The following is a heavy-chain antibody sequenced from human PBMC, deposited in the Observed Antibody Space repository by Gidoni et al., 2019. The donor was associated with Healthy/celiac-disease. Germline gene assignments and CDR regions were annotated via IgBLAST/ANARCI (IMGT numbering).Heavy chain of an antibody. CDR3: ARATTLWFGED. V-gene: IGHV4-31*03. Sequence: QVQLQESGPGLVKPSQTLSLPFPVPGGPISSGGYYWSWIRQHPGKGLEWIGYIYYSGSTYYNPSLKSRVTISVDTSKNQFSLKLSSVTAADTAVYYCARATTLWFGEDWGQGTLVTVSS. J-gene: IGHJ4*02. D-gene: IGHD3-10*01. CDR1: GGPISSGGYY. CDR2: IYYSGST.